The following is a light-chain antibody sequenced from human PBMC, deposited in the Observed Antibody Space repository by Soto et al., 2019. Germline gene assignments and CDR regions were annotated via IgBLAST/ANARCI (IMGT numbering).Light chain of an antibody. CDR1: SGYSNYK. CDR2: EVS. Sequence: QAVVTQPPSASASLGASVTLTCTLSSGYSNYKVDWYQQHPGKAPKLMIYEVSIRPSGVSNRFSGSKSGNTASLTISGLQAEDEADYYCSSYTRSNTLVLFGGGTKLTVL. J-gene: IGLJ2*01. CDR3: SSYTRSNTLVL. V-gene: IGLV2-14*01.